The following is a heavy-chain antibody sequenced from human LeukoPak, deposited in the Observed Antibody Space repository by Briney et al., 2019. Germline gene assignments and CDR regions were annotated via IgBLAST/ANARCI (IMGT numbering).Heavy chain of an antibody. D-gene: IGHD3-22*01. CDR3: ARYPIYYDSSGYYYRLGAFDI. V-gene: IGHV1-46*01. J-gene: IGHJ3*02. CDR2: INPSGGSA. CDR1: GYTFTSYY. Sequence: ASVKVSCKASGYTFTSYYMHWVRQAPGQGLEWMGIINPSGGSASYAQKFQGRVTMTRDTSTSTVYMELSSLRSEDTAVYYCARYPIYYDSSGYYYRLGAFDIWGQGTMVTVSS.